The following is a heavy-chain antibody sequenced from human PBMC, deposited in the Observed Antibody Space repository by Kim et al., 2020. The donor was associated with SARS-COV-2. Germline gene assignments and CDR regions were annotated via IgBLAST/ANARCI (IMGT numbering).Heavy chain of an antibody. J-gene: IGHJ4*02. Sequence: GGSLRLSCAASGFTFSSHAMSWVRQAPGTGLEWVSGISGSGGSTYYVDSVKGRFVISRDNSENTLYLQMSSLSADDTAVYYCARRYCSTTNCAEDYWGQGTLVTVSS. V-gene: IGHV3-23*01. D-gene: IGHD2-2*01. CDR2: ISGSGGST. CDR1: GFTFSSHA. CDR3: ARRYCSTTNCAEDY.